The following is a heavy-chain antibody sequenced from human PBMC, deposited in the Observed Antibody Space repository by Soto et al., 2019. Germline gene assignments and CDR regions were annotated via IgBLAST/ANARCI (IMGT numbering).Heavy chain of an antibody. V-gene: IGHV4-34*01. D-gene: IGHD6-6*01. CDR2: INHSGST. CDR3: RLISARPDFDY. CDR1: GGSFSGYY. J-gene: IGHJ4*02. Sequence: SETLSLTCAVYGGSFSGYYWSWIRQPPGKGLEWIGEINHSGSTDYNPSLKSRVTISVDTSKNQFSLKLSSVTAADTAVYYCRLISARPDFDYWGQGTLVTVSS.